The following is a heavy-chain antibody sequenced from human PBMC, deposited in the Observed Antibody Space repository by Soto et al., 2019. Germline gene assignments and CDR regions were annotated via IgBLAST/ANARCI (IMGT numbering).Heavy chain of an antibody. D-gene: IGHD2-15*01. CDR1: DLSLITGGVG. V-gene: IGHV2-5*01. J-gene: IGHJ6*02. CDR3: ARIYGRGGNCYRRGGFYYGMDV. CDR2: IYWNDDK. Sequence: QITLKESGPTLVKPTQTLTLTCTFSDLSLITGGVGVPWIRQPPGKALERLALIYWNDDKHSSPFLKSRLTISKDSSVQVSLRMTNMDAVDTATYYCARIYGRGGNCYRRGGFYYGMDVWGQGTAVTVSS.